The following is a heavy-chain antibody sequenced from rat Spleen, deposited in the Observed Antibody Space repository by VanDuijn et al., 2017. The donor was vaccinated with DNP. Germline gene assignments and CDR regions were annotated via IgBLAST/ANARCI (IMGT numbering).Heavy chain of an antibody. V-gene: IGHV5-31*01. CDR3: TKAGGYSPWYFDY. CDR1: GFTFNNYW. J-gene: IGHJ2*01. Sequence: EVQLVESGGGLVQPGRSLKLSCAASGFTFNNYWMTWIRQVPGKGLEWVASITSGGGRTYYPDSVKGRFTISRDNAHRTLYLQMDSLRSEETATYYCTKAGGYSPWYFDYWGQGVMVTVSS. D-gene: IGHD1-11*01. CDR2: ITSGGGRT.